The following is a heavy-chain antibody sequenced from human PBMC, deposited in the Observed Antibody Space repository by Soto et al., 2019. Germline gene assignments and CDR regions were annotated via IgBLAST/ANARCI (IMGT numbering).Heavy chain of an antibody. CDR3: AKDRSNSWTFDS. V-gene: IGHV3-30*18. CDR1: GFTFRSYG. Sequence: QVQLVESGGGVVQPGTSLRLSCAASGFTFRSYGMHGIRQAPGKGLEWVAVISDSGKQKYYADSVKGRFTISRDYSKNTVYLEMSSLRTEDTALYYCAKDRSNSWTFDSWGQGTLVTVSS. J-gene: IGHJ4*02. CDR2: ISDSGKQK. D-gene: IGHD6-13*01.